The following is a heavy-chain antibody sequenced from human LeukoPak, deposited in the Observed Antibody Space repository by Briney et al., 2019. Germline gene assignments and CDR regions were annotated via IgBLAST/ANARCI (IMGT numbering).Heavy chain of an antibody. CDR3: AKADGSSWYSGFLH. J-gene: IGHJ4*02. CDR1: GFTFSSYA. Sequence: GGSLRLSCAASGFTFSSYAMSWVRQAPGKGLEWVAAISDGGGSTYYADSVKGRFTISRDNSKNTLYLQMNSLRAEDTAVYYCAKADGSSWYSGFLHWGQGTLVTVSS. V-gene: IGHV3-23*01. CDR2: ISDGGGST. D-gene: IGHD6-13*01.